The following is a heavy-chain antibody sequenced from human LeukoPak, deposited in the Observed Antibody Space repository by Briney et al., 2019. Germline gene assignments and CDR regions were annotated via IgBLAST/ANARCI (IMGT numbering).Heavy chain of an antibody. J-gene: IGHJ5*02. V-gene: IGHV3-30*04. CDR2: ISYDGSNK. Sequence: QSGGSLRLSCAASGFTFSSYAMHWVRQAPGKGLEWVAVISYDGSNKYYADSVKGRFTISRDNSKNTLYLQMNSLRAEDTAVYYCAREQKGFDPWGQGTLVTVSS. CDR1: GFTFSSYA. CDR3: AREQKGFDP.